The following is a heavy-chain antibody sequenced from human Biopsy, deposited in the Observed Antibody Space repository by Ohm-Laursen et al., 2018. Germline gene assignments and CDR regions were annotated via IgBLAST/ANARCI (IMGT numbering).Heavy chain of an antibody. Sequence: SLRLSCAASGFTFSNYCMHWVRQPPGEGLVWVSRIKSDGTTMYADFVRGRFTLSRDNEKNTLDLQMNGLTVEDTAVYYCVRDGNYRIDQWGQGTLVTVSS. CDR3: VRDGNYRIDQ. V-gene: IGHV3-74*03. CDR1: GFTFSNYC. CDR2: IKSDGTT. D-gene: IGHD1-7*01. J-gene: IGHJ4*02.